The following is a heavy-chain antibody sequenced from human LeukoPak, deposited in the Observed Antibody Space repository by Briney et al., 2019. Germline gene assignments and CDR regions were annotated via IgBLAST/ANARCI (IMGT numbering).Heavy chain of an antibody. CDR2: IYYSGST. J-gene: IGHJ3*02. CDR1: GGSISSYY. CDR3: ARVFRGVVTPTYAFDI. Sequence: SETLSPTCTVSGGSISSYYWSWIRQPPGKGLEWIGYIYYSGSTNYNPSLKSRVTISVDTSKNQFSLKLSSVTAADTAVYYCARVFRGVVTPTYAFDIWGQGTMVTVSS. V-gene: IGHV4-59*08. D-gene: IGHD4-23*01.